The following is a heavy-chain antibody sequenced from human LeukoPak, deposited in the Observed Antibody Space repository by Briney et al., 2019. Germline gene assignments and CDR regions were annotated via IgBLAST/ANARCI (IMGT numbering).Heavy chain of an antibody. CDR1: GYTFTTYG. CDR2: ISTYNGNT. D-gene: IGHD1-1*01. J-gene: IGHJ4*02. V-gene: IGHV1-18*01. Sequence: ASVKVSCKASGYTFTTYGISWVRQAPGQGLEWMGWISTYNGNTNYAQNLQGRVTMTTDTSTSTAYMELRSLRFDDTAVYYCARDAIQGRLTSDCWGQGTLVTVSS. CDR3: ARDAIQGRLTSDC.